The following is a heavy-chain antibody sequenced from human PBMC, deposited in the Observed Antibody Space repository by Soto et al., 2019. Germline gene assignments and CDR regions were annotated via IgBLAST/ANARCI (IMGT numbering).Heavy chain of an antibody. V-gene: IGHV3-23*01. CDR1: GFTFSTYA. J-gene: IGHJ4*01. CDR2: IGGSSFTT. Sequence: PGGSLRLSCAASGFTFSTYAMSWVRRAPGKGLEWVSLIGGSSFTTYYADSVRGRFTISRDNSINTLYLQMNSLRAEDTAVYYCAQTYGEYEGYFDYWGQGTLVTVSS. D-gene: IGHD4-17*01. CDR3: AQTYGEYEGYFDY.